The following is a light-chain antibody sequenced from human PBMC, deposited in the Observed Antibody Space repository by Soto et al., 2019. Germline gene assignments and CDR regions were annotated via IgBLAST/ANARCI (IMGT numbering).Light chain of an antibody. CDR1: QGISNY. J-gene: IGKJ3*01. Sequence: DIQMTQSPSSLSASVGDRVTITCRASQGISNYLAWYQQKPGQVPKLLIYAASTLQSGVPSRFSGSGSGTDFTLTISSLQLEDVGSYYCQKYNSGPPVTFGPGTKVDI. V-gene: IGKV1-27*01. CDR2: AAS. CDR3: QKYNSGPPVT.